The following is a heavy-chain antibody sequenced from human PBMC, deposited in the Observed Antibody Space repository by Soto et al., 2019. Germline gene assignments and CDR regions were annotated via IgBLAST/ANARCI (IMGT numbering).Heavy chain of an antibody. CDR3: ATWITMVRGVGFAFDI. D-gene: IGHD3-10*01. CDR1: GYSFTSYW. V-gene: IGHV5-10-1*01. J-gene: IGHJ3*02. Sequence: EVQLVQSGAEVKKPGESLRISCKGSGYSFTSYWISWVRQMPGKGLEWMGRIDPSDSYTNYSPSFQGHVTISADKSISTAYLQWSSLKASDTAMYYCATWITMVRGVGFAFDIWGQGTMVTVSS. CDR2: IDPSDSYT.